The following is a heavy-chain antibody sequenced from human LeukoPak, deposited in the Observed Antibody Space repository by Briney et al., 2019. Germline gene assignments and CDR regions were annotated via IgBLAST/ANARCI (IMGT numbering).Heavy chain of an antibody. CDR1: GGAMNTNNWS. Sequence: SETLSLTCTVSGGAMNTNNWSWGWIRQPPGKGLEWIGYIYYSGSTYYNPSLKSRVTISVDTSKNQFSLKLSSVTAADTAVYYCARDNADGSGSYPFDYWGQGTLVTVSS. J-gene: IGHJ4*02. D-gene: IGHD3-10*01. CDR2: IYYSGST. CDR3: ARDNADGSGSYPFDY. V-gene: IGHV4-31*03.